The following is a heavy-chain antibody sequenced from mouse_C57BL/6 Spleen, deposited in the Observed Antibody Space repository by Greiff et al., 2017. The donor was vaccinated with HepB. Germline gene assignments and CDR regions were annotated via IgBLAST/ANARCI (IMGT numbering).Heavy chain of an antibody. CDR2: FHPYNDDT. Sequence: QVQLKESGAGLVKPGASVKVSCKASGYTFTTYPIEWVQQNHGKSLEWIGNFHPYNDDTKYNEKFKGKATLTVEKSSSTVYLELSRLTSDDSAVYYCARGDTTVVGYFDVWGTGTTVTVSS. V-gene: IGHV1-47*01. J-gene: IGHJ1*03. D-gene: IGHD1-1*01. CDR1: GYTFTTYP. CDR3: ARGDTTVVGYFDV.